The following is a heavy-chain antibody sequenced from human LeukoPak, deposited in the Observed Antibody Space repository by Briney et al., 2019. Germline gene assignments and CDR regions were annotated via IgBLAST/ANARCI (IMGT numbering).Heavy chain of an antibody. V-gene: IGHV3-74*01. Sequence: GGSLRLSCAASGFTISNYWMHWVRQAPGKGLVWVSRINSDGRRTSYADSVKGRFTISRDNAKNTLYLQMNSLRPDDTAVYYCAREVEVVPATMGAYYYYYMDVWGKGTTVTVSS. CDR1: GFTISNYW. CDR3: AREVEVVPATMGAYYYYYMDV. CDR2: INSDGRRT. D-gene: IGHD2-2*01. J-gene: IGHJ6*03.